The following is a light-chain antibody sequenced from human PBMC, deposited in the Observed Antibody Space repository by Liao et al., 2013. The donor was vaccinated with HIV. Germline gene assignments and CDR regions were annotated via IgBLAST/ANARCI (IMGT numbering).Light chain of an antibody. CDR1: NIGSKT. J-gene: IGLJ2*01. CDR3: HVWDRGSDHPL. Sequence: SYELTQTPSVSVAPGKTARITCGGNNIGSKTVHWYQQKPGQAPVLVISYDSDRPAGIPDRFSGSNSGNTATLTISWVEAGDEADYYCHVWDRGSDHPLFGGGTKLTVL. V-gene: IGLV3-21*04. CDR2: YDS.